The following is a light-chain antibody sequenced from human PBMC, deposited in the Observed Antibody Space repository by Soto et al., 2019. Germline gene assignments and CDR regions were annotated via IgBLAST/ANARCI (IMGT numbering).Light chain of an antibody. CDR1: SSNIGSNT. J-gene: IGLJ2*01. CDR2: SNN. Sequence: QSVLSQPPSASGTPGRRVSISCSRSSSNIGSNTVNWYQQLPGTAPKLLIYSNNQRPSGVPDRFSGSKSGTSASLAISGLQSEDEADYYCAAWDDSLNGVVFGGGIKLTVL. V-gene: IGLV1-44*01. CDR3: AAWDDSLNGVV.